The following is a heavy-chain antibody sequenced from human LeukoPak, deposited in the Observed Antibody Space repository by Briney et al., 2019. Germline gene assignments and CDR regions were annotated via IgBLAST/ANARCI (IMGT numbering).Heavy chain of an antibody. CDR2: ISGSGGST. V-gene: IGHV3-23*01. D-gene: IGHD3-3*01. Sequence: PGRSLRLSCAASGFTFSSYAMSSVRQAPGKGLEWVSAISGSGGSTYYADSMKGRFTISRDNSKNTLYLQMNSLRAEDTAVYYCAKADQKYYDFWSGYDYWGQGTLVTVSS. CDR1: GFTFSSYA. CDR3: AKADQKYYDFWSGYDY. J-gene: IGHJ4*02.